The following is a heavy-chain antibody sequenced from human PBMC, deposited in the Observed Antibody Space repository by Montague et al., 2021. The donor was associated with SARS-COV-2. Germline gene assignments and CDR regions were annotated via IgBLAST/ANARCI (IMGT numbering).Heavy chain of an antibody. Sequence: SETLSLTCTVSVGSISSNNCYWGWIRQPPGKALEWIGSIYYSESTXYKPSLKSRVTMSVDTSENQFSLKLSSVTAADTAVYYCARDGFYYDRSGPSNFDYWGQGTPVTVSS. CDR1: VGSISSNNCY. CDR2: IYYSEST. J-gene: IGHJ4*02. D-gene: IGHD3-22*01. V-gene: IGHV4-39*07. CDR3: ARDGFYYDRSGPSNFDY.